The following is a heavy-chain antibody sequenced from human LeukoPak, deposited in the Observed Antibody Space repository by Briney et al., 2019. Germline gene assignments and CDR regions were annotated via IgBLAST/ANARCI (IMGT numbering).Heavy chain of an antibody. CDR3: ARAGYSSGWYLGDY. V-gene: IGHV4-59*01. D-gene: IGHD6-19*01. Sequence: SETLSLTCTVSGGSISSYYWSWIRQPPGKGLEWIGYIYYSGSTNYNPSLKSRVTISVDTSKNQFSLKLSSVTAADTAVYYCARAGYSSGWYLGDYLGQGTLVTVSS. J-gene: IGHJ4*02. CDR2: IYYSGST. CDR1: GGSISSYY.